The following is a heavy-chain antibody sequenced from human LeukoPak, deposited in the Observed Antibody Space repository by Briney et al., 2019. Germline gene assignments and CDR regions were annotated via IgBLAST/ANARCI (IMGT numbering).Heavy chain of an antibody. D-gene: IGHD6-13*01. CDR2: INHSGST. V-gene: IGHV4-39*07. CDR1: GGSVTSGSYY. CDR3: ARGGYSSRRYNY. Sequence: SETLSLTCTVSGGSVTSGSYYCSWIRQPPGKGLEWIGEINHSGSTNYNPSLKSRVTISVDTSKNQFSLKLSSVTAADTAVYYCARGGYSSRRYNYWGQGTLVTVSS. J-gene: IGHJ4*02.